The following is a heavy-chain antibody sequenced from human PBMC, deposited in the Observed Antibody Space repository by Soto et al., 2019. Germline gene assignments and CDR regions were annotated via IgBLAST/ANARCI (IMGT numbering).Heavy chain of an antibody. D-gene: IGHD3-22*01. CDR1: GFTFSSYA. CDR2: ISGSGGST. J-gene: IGHJ1*01. CDR3: AKGKYYYDSSGYYPAEYFQH. V-gene: IGHV3-23*01. Sequence: GGSLRLSCAASGFTFSSYAMSWVRQAPGKGLEWVSAISGSGGSTYYADSVKGRFTISRDNSKNTLYLQMNSLRAEDTAVYYCAKGKYYYDSSGYYPAEYFQHWGQGTLVTVSS.